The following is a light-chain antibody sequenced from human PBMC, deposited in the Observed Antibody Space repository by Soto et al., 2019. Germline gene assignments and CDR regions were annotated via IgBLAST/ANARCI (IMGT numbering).Light chain of an antibody. CDR3: QQYGSSPLT. J-gene: IGKJ4*01. Sequence: EIVLTQSPGTLSLSPGERATLSCRASQSFSSSYLAWYQQRPGQAPRLLINGASSRATGIPDRFSGSGSGKDFALTISRLEPEEFAGYYCQQYGSSPLTFGVGTKVEIK. V-gene: IGKV3-20*01. CDR1: QSFSSSY. CDR2: GAS.